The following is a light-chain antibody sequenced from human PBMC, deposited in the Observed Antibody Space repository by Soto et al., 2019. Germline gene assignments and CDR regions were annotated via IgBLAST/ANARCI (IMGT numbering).Light chain of an antibody. CDR1: QSISSW. Sequence: DIQKTHAPSTPSSSLGKKITNTCRASQSISSWLAWHQQKPGKAPRLLIYKASNLESGVPSRFSGSGSGTEFTLTITSLQPDDSATYYCQQYNDNCTFGQGTKV. J-gene: IGKJ1*01. CDR3: QQYNDNCT. CDR2: KAS. V-gene: IGKV1-5*03.